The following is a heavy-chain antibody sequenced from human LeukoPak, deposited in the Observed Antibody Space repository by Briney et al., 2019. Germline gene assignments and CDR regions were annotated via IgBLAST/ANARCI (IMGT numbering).Heavy chain of an antibody. CDR1: GFTFSSYS. Sequence: GGSLRLSCAVSGFTFSSYSMSWVRQPPGKGLEWVSAISGSGGSTYYPDSVKGRFTISRDNSKNTLYLQMNSLRAEDTAVYYCAKDEQQLGRPFDPWGQGTLVTVSS. J-gene: IGHJ5*02. V-gene: IGHV3-23*01. CDR2: ISGSGGST. CDR3: AKDEQQLGRPFDP. D-gene: IGHD6-13*01.